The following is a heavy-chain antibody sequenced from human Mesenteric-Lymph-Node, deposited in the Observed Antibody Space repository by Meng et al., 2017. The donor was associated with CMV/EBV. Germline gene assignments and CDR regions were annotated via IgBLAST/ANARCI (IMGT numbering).Heavy chain of an antibody. CDR2: INPNSGGT. CDR3: ARDLNPDSSGWYNGDY. CDR1: GYMFTGYF. V-gene: IGHV1-2*02. Sequence: ASVKVSCKASGYMFTGYFMHWVRQAPGQGLEWMGWINPNSGGTNYAQKFQGRVTMTRDTSISTAYMEMSSLTSDDTAVYYCARDLNPDSSGWYNGDYWGHGTLVTVSS. D-gene: IGHD6-19*01. J-gene: IGHJ4*01.